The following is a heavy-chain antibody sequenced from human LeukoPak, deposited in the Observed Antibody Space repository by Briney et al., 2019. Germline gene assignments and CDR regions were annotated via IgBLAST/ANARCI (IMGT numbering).Heavy chain of an antibody. CDR1: GFTFSSYS. CDR2: ISSSSSYI. J-gene: IGHJ6*02. V-gene: IGHV3-21*01. Sequence: GGSLRLSCAASGFTFSSYSMNWVRQAPGKGLEWVSSISSSSSYIYYADSVKGRFTTSRDNAKNSLYLQMNSLRAEDTAVYYCASKPSGTPYYYYGMDVWGQGTTVTVSS. CDR3: ASKPSGTPYYYYGMDV. D-gene: IGHD1-7*01.